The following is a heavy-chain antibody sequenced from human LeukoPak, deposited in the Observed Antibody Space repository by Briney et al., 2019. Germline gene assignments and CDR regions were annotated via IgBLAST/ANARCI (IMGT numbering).Heavy chain of an antibody. CDR1: GFTLSTNA. Sequence: GSLRLSCLTSGFTLSTNAMSWVRQAPGKGLEWISGISGSGASTYYADSVKGRSTISRDDSRNTLYLQMNSLRGDDTAVYYCAKDVGKWESLHFFDYWGQGTLVTVSS. D-gene: IGHD1-26*01. J-gene: IGHJ4*02. V-gene: IGHV3-23*01. CDR3: AKDVGKWESLHFFDY. CDR2: ISGSGAST.